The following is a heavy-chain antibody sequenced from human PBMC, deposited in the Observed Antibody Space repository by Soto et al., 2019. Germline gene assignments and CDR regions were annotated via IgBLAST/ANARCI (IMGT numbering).Heavy chain of an antibody. Sequence: PSETLSLTCAVYGGSFSGYYWSWIRQPPGKGLEWIGYIYYSGSTYYNPSLKSRVTISVDTSKNQFSLKLSSVTAADTAVYYCARECSGVDPNWFDPWGQGTLVTVSS. D-gene: IGHD2-15*01. J-gene: IGHJ5*02. CDR3: ARECSGVDPNWFDP. V-gene: IGHV4-30-4*08. CDR1: GGSFSGYY. CDR2: IYYSGST.